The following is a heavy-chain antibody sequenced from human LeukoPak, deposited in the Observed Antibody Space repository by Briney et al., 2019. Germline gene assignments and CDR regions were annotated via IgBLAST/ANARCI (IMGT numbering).Heavy chain of an antibody. V-gene: IGHV3-21*04. CDR1: GFTFSSYS. J-gene: IGHJ2*01. D-gene: IGHD4-17*01. CDR3: ARTVTQYWYFDL. Sequence: GGSLRLSCAASGFTFSSYSMNWVRQAPGEGLEWVSSISSSSSYIYYADSVKGRFTISRDNAKNSLYLQMNSLRAEDMAVYYCARTVTQYWYFDLWGRGTLVTVSS. CDR2: ISSSSSYI.